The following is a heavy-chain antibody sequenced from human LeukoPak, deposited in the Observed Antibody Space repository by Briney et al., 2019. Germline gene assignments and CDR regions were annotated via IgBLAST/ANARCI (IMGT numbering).Heavy chain of an antibody. D-gene: IGHD3-3*01. CDR2: MNPNSGNT. Sequence: ASVKVSCKASGYTFTSYDINWVRQATGQGLEWMGWMNPNSGNTGYAQKFQGRVTMTRNTSISTAYMELSSLRSEDTAVYYCARVRITIFGVVYGMDVWGQGPRSPSP. CDR3: ARVRITIFGVVYGMDV. J-gene: IGHJ6*02. V-gene: IGHV1-8*01. CDR1: GYTFTSYD.